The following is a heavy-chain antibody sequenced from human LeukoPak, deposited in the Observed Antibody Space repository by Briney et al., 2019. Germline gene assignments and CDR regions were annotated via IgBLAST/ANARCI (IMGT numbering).Heavy chain of an antibody. J-gene: IGHJ3*02. CDR2: ISGSGSGGST. CDR1: GFTFSSSA. V-gene: IGHV3-23*01. D-gene: IGHD3-22*01. CDR3: TRDDSSSPGGAFDI. Sequence: GGSLRLSCAASGFTFSSSAMSWVRQAPGKGLEWVSNISGSGSGGSTYYADSVKGRFTISRDNSKNTLYLQMNSLRAEDTAVYYCTRDDSSSPGGAFDIWGQGTMVTVSS.